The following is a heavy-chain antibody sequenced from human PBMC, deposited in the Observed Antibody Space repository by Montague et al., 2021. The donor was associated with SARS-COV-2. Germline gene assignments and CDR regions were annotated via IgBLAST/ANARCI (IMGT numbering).Heavy chain of an antibody. CDR3: ARFPHGVRSSAFGI. CDR1: GASISSSDYY. Sequence: SETLSLTCSVSGASISSSDYYWGWIRQPPGKGLEWIGSIYYSGITHYDPSLKSRATLSVDTSKNQFSLRLRSVTAADTAVYYCARFPHGVRSSAFGIWGQGTGVAVSS. D-gene: IGHD4-17*01. V-gene: IGHV4-39*01. J-gene: IGHJ3*02. CDR2: IYYSGIT.